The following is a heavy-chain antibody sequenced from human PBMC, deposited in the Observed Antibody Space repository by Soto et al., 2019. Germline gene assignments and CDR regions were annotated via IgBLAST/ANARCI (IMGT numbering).Heavy chain of an antibody. Sequence: QVQLVQSGAEVKKPGSSVTVSCKASGGTFSSYTISWVRQAPGQGLGWMGGIIPISGTANYAQKFQGRVTITADESTSTAYMELRSLRSEDTAVYYCARGNQRWLQLWYFDLWGRGTLVTVSS. CDR1: GGTFSSYT. CDR3: ARGNQRWLQLWYFDL. CDR2: IIPISGTA. D-gene: IGHD5-12*01. J-gene: IGHJ2*01. V-gene: IGHV1-69*12.